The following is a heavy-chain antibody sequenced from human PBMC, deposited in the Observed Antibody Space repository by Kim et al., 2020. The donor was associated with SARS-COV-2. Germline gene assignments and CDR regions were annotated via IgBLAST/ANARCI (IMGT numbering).Heavy chain of an antibody. CDR2: ISYVGSNK. V-gene: IGHV3-30*04. D-gene: IGHD6-13*01. Sequence: GGSLRLSCAASGFTFSSYAMHWVRQAPGKGLEWVAVISYVGSNKYYADSVKGRFTISRDNSKNTLYLQMNSLRAEDTAVYYCARDLHSSSWYVGYWGQGT. CDR1: GFTFSSYA. J-gene: IGHJ4*02. CDR3: ARDLHSSSWYVGY.